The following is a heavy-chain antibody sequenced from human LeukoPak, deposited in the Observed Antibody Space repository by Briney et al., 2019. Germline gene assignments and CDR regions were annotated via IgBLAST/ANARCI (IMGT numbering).Heavy chain of an antibody. CDR1: GYTFTGYY. D-gene: IGHD6-19*01. V-gene: IGHV1-2*02. CDR3: ARGYSSGWSTVGY. Sequence: ASVKVSCKASGYTFTGYYMHWVRQAPGQGLEWMGWIKPNSGGTNYAQKFQGRVTMTRDTSISTAYMELSRLRSDDTAVYYCARGYSSGWSTVGYWGQGTLVTVSS. J-gene: IGHJ4*02. CDR2: IKPNSGGT.